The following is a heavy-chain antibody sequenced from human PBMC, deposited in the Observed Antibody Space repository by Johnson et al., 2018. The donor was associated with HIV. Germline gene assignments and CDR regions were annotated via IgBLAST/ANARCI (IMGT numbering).Heavy chain of an antibody. J-gene: IGHJ3*02. Sequence: VQLVESGGGLVQPGGSRRLSCAASGFTVSSNYMSWVRQAPGKGLESVSVVYSGGNTDYADSVKGRFTISRDNAKNSLYLQMNSLRAEDTALDFCAREPVAGPGRNAFDIWGQGTMVTVSS. D-gene: IGHD6-19*01. CDR1: GFTVSSNY. CDR2: VYSGGNT. CDR3: AREPVAGPGRNAFDI. V-gene: IGHV3-66*01.